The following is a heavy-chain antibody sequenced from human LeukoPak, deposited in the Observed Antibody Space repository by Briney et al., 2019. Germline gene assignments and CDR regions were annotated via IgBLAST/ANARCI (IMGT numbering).Heavy chain of an antibody. J-gene: IGHJ4*02. CDR2: SSTSNGNT. Sequence: ASVGVSCKASGYTFSNYGFNWVRQAPGQGLEGMGWSSTSNGNTNYAQKFQGRVTVTTDTATSTAYMELRSLTSDDTAVYYCARDPDLGSGWFDYWGQGTLVTVHS. CDR3: ARDPDLGSGWFDY. CDR1: GYTFSNYG. D-gene: IGHD6-19*01. V-gene: IGHV1-18*01.